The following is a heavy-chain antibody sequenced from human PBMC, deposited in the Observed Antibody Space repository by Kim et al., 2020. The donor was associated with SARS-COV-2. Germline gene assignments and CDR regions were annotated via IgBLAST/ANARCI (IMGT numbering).Heavy chain of an antibody. J-gene: IGHJ4*02. V-gene: IGHV4-4*02. CDR3: ARVGDFALDF. CDR2: GST. Sequence: GSTNYTPSLKSRVTISLDKSKNQYSLELTSVTAADTAIYYCARVGDFALDFWGQGTLVTVSS.